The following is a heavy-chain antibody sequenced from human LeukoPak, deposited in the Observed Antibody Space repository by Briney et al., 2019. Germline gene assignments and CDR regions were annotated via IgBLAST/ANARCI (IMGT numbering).Heavy chain of an antibody. CDR2: IQQDGSEK. CDR1: GFTFSDYW. D-gene: IGHD5-18*01. J-gene: IGHJ4*02. Sequence: PGESLRLSCVASGFTFSDYWMSWVRQAPGKGLEWVANIQQDGSEKYYVDSVKGRFTISRDNAKKSLFLQVSSLRGEDTAVYYCARDRGFSYGIDFWGQGTLVTVSS. V-gene: IGHV3-7*04. CDR3: ARDRGFSYGIDF.